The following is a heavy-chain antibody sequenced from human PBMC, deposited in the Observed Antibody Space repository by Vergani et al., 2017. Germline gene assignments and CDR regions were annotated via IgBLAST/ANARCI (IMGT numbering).Heavy chain of an antibody. D-gene: IGHD3-22*01. CDR1: GYSFTSYW. V-gene: IGHV5-51*01. J-gene: IGHJ3*02. CDR2: IYPGDSDT. Sequence: EVQLVQSGAEVKKPGESLKISCKGSGYSFTSYWIGWVRQMPGKGLEWMGIIYPGDSDTRYSPSFQGQVTISADKSISTAYLQWSSLKASDTAMYYCARQIIRSSGYYDKGGAYGAFDIWGQGTMVTVSS. CDR3: ARQIIRSSGYYDKGGAYGAFDI.